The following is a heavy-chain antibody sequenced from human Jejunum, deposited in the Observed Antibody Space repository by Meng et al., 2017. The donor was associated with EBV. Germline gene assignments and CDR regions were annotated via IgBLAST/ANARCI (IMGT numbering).Heavy chain of an antibody. V-gene: IGHV4-61*01. CDR2: IYYSGNT. CDR3: ARVVDYYERSGYPDF. J-gene: IGHJ4*02. Sequence: QGQLEGSGPGLVKPSQPLSLTCTVSGGSVSTASYYWSWIRQSPGKGLEWIGYIYYSGNTNYNPSLKSRATITVDTSKNQFSLKLSSVTAADTAVYYCARVVDYYERSGYPDFWGQGTLVTVSS. D-gene: IGHD3-22*01. CDR1: GGSVSTASYY.